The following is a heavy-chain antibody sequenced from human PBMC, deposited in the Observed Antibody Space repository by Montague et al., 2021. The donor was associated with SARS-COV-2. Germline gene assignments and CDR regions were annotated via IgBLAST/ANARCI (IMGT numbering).Heavy chain of an antibody. J-gene: IGHJ4*02. Sequence: SETLSLTCGVSGDSIRGYSWSWVGKPQGRAPEWILDVRDSGTTNYNPSLTNRITISIDTSKAQFSLILTSVNAADTAVYYCARFFRVGTGSAFDHWGQGILVTVSS. CDR3: ARFFRVGTGSAFDH. D-gene: IGHD3-10*01. CDR1: GDSIRGYS. V-gene: IGHV4-59*08. CDR2: VRDSGTT.